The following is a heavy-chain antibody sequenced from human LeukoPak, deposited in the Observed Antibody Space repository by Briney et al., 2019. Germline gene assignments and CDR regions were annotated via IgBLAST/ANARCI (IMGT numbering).Heavy chain of an antibody. CDR1: GGFISSYY. J-gene: IGHJ3*02. Sequence: SETLSLTCTVSGGFISSYYWSWIRQPPGKGLEWIGYIYYSGSTNYNPSLKSRVTISVDTSKNQFSLKLSSVTAADTAVYYCARTPPYYYDSSGYYVNAFDIWGQGTMVTVSS. CDR2: IYYSGST. V-gene: IGHV4-59*01. D-gene: IGHD3-22*01. CDR3: ARTPPYYYDSSGYYVNAFDI.